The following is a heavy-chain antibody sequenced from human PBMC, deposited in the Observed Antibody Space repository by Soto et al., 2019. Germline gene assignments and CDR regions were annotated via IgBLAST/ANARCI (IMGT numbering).Heavy chain of an antibody. D-gene: IGHD6-19*01. CDR3: GRLAVAGTADYFDY. V-gene: IGHV4-30-2*01. CDR2: IYHSGST. J-gene: IGHJ4*02. CDR1: GGSISSGGYS. Sequence: ASETLSLTRAVSGGSISSGGYSWSWIRQPPGKGLEWIGYIYHSGSTYYNPSLKSRVTISVDRSISTAYLQWSSLKASDTAMYYCGRLAVAGTADYFDYWGQGTPVTVSS.